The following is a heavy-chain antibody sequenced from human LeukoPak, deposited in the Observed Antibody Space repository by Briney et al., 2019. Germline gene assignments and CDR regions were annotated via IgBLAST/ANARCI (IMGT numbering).Heavy chain of an antibody. J-gene: IGHJ4*02. CDR1: GGTFSSYA. Sequence: ASVKVSCKASGGTFSSYAVNWVRQAPGQGLEWMGGINPNSGGTNYAQKFQGRVTMTRDTPISTAYMELSRLRSDDTAVYYCARALLVIDYWGQGTLVTVSS. V-gene: IGHV1-2*02. CDR2: INPNSGGT. D-gene: IGHD2-8*02. CDR3: ARALLVIDY.